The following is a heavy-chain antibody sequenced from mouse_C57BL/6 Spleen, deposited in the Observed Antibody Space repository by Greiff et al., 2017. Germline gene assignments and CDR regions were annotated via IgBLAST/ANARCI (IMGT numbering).Heavy chain of an antibody. J-gene: IGHJ2*01. D-gene: IGHD3-3*01. CDR1: GYAFSSYW. CDR3: ARPPPGTGNYFDY. CDR2: IYPGDGDT. V-gene: IGHV1-80*01. Sequence: QVQLQQSGAELVKPGASVKISCKASGYAFSSYWMNWVKQRPGKGLEWIGQIYPGDGDTNYNGKFKGKATLTADKSSSTAYMQLSSLTTEDSAVYFCARPPPGTGNYFDYWGQGTTLTVSS.